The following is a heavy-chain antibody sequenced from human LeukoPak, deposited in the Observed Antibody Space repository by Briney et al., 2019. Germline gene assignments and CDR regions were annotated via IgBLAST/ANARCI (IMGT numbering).Heavy chain of an antibody. D-gene: IGHD3-10*01. V-gene: IGHV3-7*01. CDR1: EFTLRSFW. CDR3: ARDRGLIDY. Sequence: GGSLRLSCAASEFTLRSFWTTWGRQTPGKGLEWVANIKQDGSEKNYVDSVKGRFTISRDNAKNSLYLQMNSLRADDTAVYYCARDRGLIDYWGQGTLVTVSS. J-gene: IGHJ4*02. CDR2: IKQDGSEK.